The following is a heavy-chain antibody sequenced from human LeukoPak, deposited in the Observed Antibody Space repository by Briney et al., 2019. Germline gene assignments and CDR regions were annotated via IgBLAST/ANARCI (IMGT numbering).Heavy chain of an antibody. CDR3: ARDYGALHDAFDI. CDR2: ISYDGSNK. CDR1: GFTFSSYG. V-gene: IGHV3-30*03. J-gene: IGHJ3*02. Sequence: GGSLRLSCAASGFTFSSYGMHWVRQAPGKGLEWVAVISYDGSNKYYADSVKGRFTISRDNSKNTLYLQMNSLRAEDTAVYYCARDYGALHDAFDIWGQGTMVTVSS. D-gene: IGHD4/OR15-4a*01.